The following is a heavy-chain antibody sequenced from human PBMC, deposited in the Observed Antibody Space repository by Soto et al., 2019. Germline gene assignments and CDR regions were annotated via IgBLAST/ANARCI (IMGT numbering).Heavy chain of an antibody. J-gene: IGHJ6*04. CDR2: IYYSGST. Sequence: SETLSLTCTVSGGSISSGDYYWSWIRQPPGKGLEWIGYIYYSGSTYYNPSLKSRVTISVDTSKNQFSLKLSSVTAADTAVYYCARDSWFGELSSYYYYYYGMDVWGEGTTVTVYS. D-gene: IGHD3-10*01. CDR1: GGSISSGDYY. CDR3: ARDSWFGELSSYYYYYYGMDV. V-gene: IGHV4-30-4*02.